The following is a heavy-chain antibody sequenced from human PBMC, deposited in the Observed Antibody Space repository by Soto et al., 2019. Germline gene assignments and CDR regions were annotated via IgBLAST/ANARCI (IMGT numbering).Heavy chain of an antibody. Sequence: GGSLRLSCAASGFTFSSYEMNWVRQAPGKGLEWVSHISSSGSTIYYADSVKGRFTISRDNAKNSLYLQMNSLRAEDTAVYYCAREDAGVMYYWGQGTLVTVSS. J-gene: IGHJ4*02. CDR3: AREDAGVMYY. CDR2: ISSSGSTI. D-gene: IGHD3-16*01. V-gene: IGHV3-48*03. CDR1: GFTFSSYE.